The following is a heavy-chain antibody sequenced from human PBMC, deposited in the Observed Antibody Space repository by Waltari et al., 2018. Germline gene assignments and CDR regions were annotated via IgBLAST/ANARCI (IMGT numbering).Heavy chain of an antibody. CDR2: MKLGVSEI. D-gene: IGHD2-21*01. V-gene: IGHV3-7*01. CDR1: GFSFSAYG. CDR3: ARWRWHQSEFDS. Sequence: EVQLVESGGGLVQPGGSLRLSCAASGFSFSAYGLSWVREAPGKGVEWLASMKLGVSEIHYRDSVKCRFTTSTDSAKKSLYLQMNSLRVEYTAVYYCARWRWHQSEFDSWGQGTLVTVSP. J-gene: IGHJ4*02.